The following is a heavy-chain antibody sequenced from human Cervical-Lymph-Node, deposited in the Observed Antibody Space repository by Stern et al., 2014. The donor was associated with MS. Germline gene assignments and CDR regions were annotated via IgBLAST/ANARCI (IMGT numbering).Heavy chain of an antibody. J-gene: IGHJ6*02. CDR2: FDPEDGET. CDR3: ATDRDDFRSGYSAPTKGYGLDV. CDR1: GYTLTELS. V-gene: IGHV1-24*01. Sequence: VQLLESGAEVKKPGASVKVSCKVSGYTLTELSMHWVRQAPGKGLDRMGGFDPEDGETIYAQKFQGRVTMPEDTSTDTAYMELSSLRSEDTAVYYCATDRDDFRSGYSAPTKGYGLDVWGQGTTVTVTS. D-gene: IGHD3-3*01.